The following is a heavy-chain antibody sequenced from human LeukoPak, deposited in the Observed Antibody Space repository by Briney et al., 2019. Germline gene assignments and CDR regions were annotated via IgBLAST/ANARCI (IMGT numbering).Heavy chain of an antibody. CDR3: AIAPYYYDSSGYYQDAFDI. J-gene: IGHJ3*02. CDR2: IYPGDSDT. CDR1: GYSFTSYW. Sequence: GESLKISCKGSGYSFTSYWIGWVRQMPGKGLEWMGIIYPGDSDTRYSPSFQGQVTISADKSISTAYLQWSSLKASDTAMYYCAIAPYYYDSSGYYQDAFDIWGQGTMVTVS. V-gene: IGHV5-51*01. D-gene: IGHD3-22*01.